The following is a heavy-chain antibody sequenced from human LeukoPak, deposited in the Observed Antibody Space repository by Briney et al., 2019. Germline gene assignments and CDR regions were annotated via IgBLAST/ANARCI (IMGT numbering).Heavy chain of an antibody. CDR3: AGSRWIQLWLLRSFDY. V-gene: IGHV4-38-2*02. J-gene: IGHJ4*02. CDR2: IYTSGST. D-gene: IGHD5-18*01. Sequence: SETLSLTCTVSGYSISSGYYWGWIRQPPGKGLEWIGRIYTSGSTNYNPSLKSRVTISVDTSKNQFSLKLSSVTAADTAVYYCAGSRWIQLWLLRSFDYWGQGTLVTVSS. CDR1: GYSISSGYY.